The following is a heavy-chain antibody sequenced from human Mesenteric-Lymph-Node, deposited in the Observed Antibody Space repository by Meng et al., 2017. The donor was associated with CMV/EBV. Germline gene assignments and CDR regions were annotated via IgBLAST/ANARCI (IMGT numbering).Heavy chain of an antibody. D-gene: IGHD2-2*01. CDR3: ARDRKAPAAHYYYSSSMDV. Sequence: ASVKVSCKASGYTFTSYYMHWVRQAPGQGLEWMGIINPSGGSTSYAQKFQGRVTMTRDTSTSTVYMELSSLRSDDTAVYYCARDRKAPAAHYYYSSSMDVWGQGTTVTVSS. CDR1: GYTFTSYY. J-gene: IGHJ6*02. V-gene: IGHV1-46*01. CDR2: INPSGGST.